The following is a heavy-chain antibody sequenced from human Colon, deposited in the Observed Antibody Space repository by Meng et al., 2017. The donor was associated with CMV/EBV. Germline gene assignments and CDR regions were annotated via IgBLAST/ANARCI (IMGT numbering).Heavy chain of an antibody. D-gene: IGHD6-19*01. CDR1: GFTFSSYA. J-gene: IGHJ4*02. Sequence: LSCAASGFTFSSYAMHWVRQAPGKGLEWVAVISYDGSNKYYADSVKGRFTISRDNSKNTLYLQMNSLRAEDTAVYYCAREGTVAGFDYWGQGTLVTVSS. CDR3: AREGTVAGFDY. V-gene: IGHV3-30-3*01. CDR2: ISYDGSNK.